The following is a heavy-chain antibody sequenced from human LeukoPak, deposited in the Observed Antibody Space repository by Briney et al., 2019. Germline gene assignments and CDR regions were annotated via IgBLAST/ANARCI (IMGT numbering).Heavy chain of an antibody. CDR2: IIPIFGTA. D-gene: IGHD3-22*01. CDR1: GGTFSSYA. J-gene: IGHJ4*02. CDR3: ARDVSRGYYYDLDY. V-gene: IGHV1-69*05. Sequence: SVKVSRKASGGTFSSYAISWVRQAPGQGLERMGGIIPIFGTANYAQKFQGRVTITTDESTSTAYMELSSLRSEDTAVYYCARDVSRGYYYDLDYWGQGTLVTVSS.